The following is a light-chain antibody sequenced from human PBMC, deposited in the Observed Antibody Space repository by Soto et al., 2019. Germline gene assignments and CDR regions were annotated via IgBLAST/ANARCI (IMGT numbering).Light chain of an antibody. CDR1: SSDVGEENY. V-gene: IGLV2-8*01. Sequence: QSALTQPPSASGSPGQSVTITCSGTSSDVGEENYVSWYQQHPGKVPKLILYEVSKRPSGVPDRFSGSRSGNTASLTVSGLQAGDEADYYCGSFAGSPVVFGGGTKLPAL. CDR2: EVS. J-gene: IGLJ2*01. CDR3: GSFAGSPVV.